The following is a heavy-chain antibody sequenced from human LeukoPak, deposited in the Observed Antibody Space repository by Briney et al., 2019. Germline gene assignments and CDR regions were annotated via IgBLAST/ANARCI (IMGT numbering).Heavy chain of an antibody. V-gene: IGHV3-23*01. CDR3: ASQSGYYSVSAFDY. J-gene: IGHJ4*02. Sequence: GGSLRLSCAASGFTFSNCAMSWVRQAPGKGLEWVSAISGSGGSTYYADSVKGRFTISRDNSKNTLYLQMNSLRAEDTAVYYCASQSGYYSVSAFDYWGQGTLVTVSS. CDR1: GFTFSNCA. D-gene: IGHD3-3*01. CDR2: ISGSGGST.